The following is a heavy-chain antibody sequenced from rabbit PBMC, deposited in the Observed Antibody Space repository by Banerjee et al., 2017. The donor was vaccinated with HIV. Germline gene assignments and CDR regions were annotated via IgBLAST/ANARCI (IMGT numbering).Heavy chain of an antibody. CDR1: GSDISSYS. J-gene: IGHJ4*01. D-gene: IGHD6-1*01. Sequence: QSLEESGGDLVKPGASLTLTCTASGSDISSYSMCWVRQVPGKGLEWIACIWTNDADTKYASWAKGRFTISKTSSTTVTLQMTSLTAADTATYSCARAGNGYGLFNLWGPGTLVTVS. CDR2: IWTNDADT. V-gene: IGHV1S40*01. CDR3: ARAGNGYGLFNL.